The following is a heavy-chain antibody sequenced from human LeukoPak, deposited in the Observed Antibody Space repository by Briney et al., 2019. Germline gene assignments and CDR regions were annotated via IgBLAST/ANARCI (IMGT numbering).Heavy chain of an antibody. CDR1: GFTFSDHY. J-gene: IGHJ6*03. CDR3: ATGSAARDYYYYYMDV. Sequence: GGSLRLSCAASGFTFSDHYMDWVRQAPGKGLEWVGRTRNKANSYTTEYAASVKGRFTISRDDSKNSLYLQMNSLKTEDTAVYYCATGSAARDYYYYYMDVWGKGTTVTVSS. CDR2: TRNKANSYTT. V-gene: IGHV3-72*01. D-gene: IGHD6-6*01.